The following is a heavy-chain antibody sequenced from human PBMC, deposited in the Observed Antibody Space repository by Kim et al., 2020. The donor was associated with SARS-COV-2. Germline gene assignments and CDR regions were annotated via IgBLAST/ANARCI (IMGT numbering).Heavy chain of an antibody. J-gene: IGHJ6*02. D-gene: IGHD2-8*01. CDR3: ASIGVWRLPNFYYGMDV. Sequence: SVKVSCKASGGTFSSSAINWVRQAPGQGLEWMGGIIPFFGPANYARKFQGRVTITADESMSTAYMELTSLRSEDTAVFYCASIGVWRLPNFYYGMDVWGQGTTVTVSS. CDR1: GGTFSSSA. V-gene: IGHV1-69*13. CDR2: IIPFFGPA.